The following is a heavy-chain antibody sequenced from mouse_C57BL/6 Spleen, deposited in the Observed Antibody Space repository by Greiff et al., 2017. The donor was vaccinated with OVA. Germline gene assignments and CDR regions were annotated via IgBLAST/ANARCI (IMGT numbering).Heavy chain of an antibody. Sequence: VQLQQSGPELVKPGASVKMSCKASGYKFTDYNMHWVKQSHGKSLEWIGYINPNNGGTSYNQKFKGKATLTVNKSSSTAYMELRSLTSEDSAVYYCASYYYYGSSYFDYWGQGTTLTVSS. D-gene: IGHD1-1*01. J-gene: IGHJ2*01. CDR3: ASYYYYGSSYFDY. CDR1: GYKFTDYN. CDR2: INPNNGGT. V-gene: IGHV1-22*01.